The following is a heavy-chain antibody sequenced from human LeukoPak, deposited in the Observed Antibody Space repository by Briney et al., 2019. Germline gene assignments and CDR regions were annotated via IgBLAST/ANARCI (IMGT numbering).Heavy chain of an antibody. CDR3: ARDFYYDSSGYYPDI. D-gene: IGHD3-22*01. J-gene: IGHJ3*02. CDR2: IYYSGST. V-gene: IGHV4-30-4*01. CDR1: GGSLSSGDYY. Sequence: PSQTLSLTCTVSGGSLSSGDYYGGWVRQPPGRGLEWVGYIYYSGSTYYNPSLKSRVTISVDTSKNQFSLKLSSVTAADTAVYYCARDFYYDSSGYYPDIWGQGTMVTVSS.